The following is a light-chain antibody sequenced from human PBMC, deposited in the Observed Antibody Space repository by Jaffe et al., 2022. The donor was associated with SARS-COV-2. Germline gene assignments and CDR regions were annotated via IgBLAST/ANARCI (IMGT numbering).Light chain of an antibody. J-gene: IGKJ1*01. V-gene: IGKV4-1*01. CDR2: WAS. CDR3: QQYYNTPWT. CDR1: QSVLYSSNNKNY. Sequence: DIVMTQSPDSLAVSLGERATINCKSSQSVLYSSNNKNYLAWYQQKPGQPPKLLIYWASTRESGVPDRFSGSGSGTDFTLTISSLQAEDVAAYYCQQYYNTPWTFGQGTKVELK.